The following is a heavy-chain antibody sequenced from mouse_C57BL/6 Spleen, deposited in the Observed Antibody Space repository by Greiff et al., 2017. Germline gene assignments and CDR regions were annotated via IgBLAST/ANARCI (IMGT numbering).Heavy chain of an antibody. CDR1: GYTFTSSW. CDR2: IDPSDSYT. V-gene: IGHV1-50*01. Sequence: QVQLQQPGAELVKPGASVKLTCKASGYTFTSSWMQWVKQRPGQGLEWIGEIDPSDSYTNYNQKFKGKATLTVDTSSSTAYMQLSSLTSEDSAVYYCARGDCYGGSYGSFAYWGQGTLVTVSA. J-gene: IGHJ3*01. D-gene: IGHD1-1*01. CDR3: ARGDCYGGSYGSFAY.